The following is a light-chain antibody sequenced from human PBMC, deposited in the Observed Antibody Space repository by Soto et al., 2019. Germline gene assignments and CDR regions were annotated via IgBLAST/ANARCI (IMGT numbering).Light chain of an antibody. J-gene: IGLJ3*02. CDR1: SSDVGSYNL. Sequence: QSALTQPASVSGSPGQSITISFTGTSSDVGSYNLVSWYQQHPGKAPKLMISEGNKRPSGISNRFSGSKSGNTASLTISGLQAEDEADYYCCSFATSGTWVFGGGTKLTVL. CDR2: EGN. V-gene: IGLV2-23*01. CDR3: CSFATSGTWV.